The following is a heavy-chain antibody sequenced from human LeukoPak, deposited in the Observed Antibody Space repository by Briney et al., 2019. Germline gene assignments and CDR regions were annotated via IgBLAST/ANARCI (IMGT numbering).Heavy chain of an antibody. V-gene: IGHV3-9*01. CDR2: ISWNSGYI. CDR1: GFTFDNYA. J-gene: IGHJ4*02. CDR3: AKDRRSSWTGGYFDY. D-gene: IGHD6-13*01. Sequence: PGRTLRLSCAASGFTFDNYAMHWVRQAPGKGLEWVSGISWNSGYIVYADSVKGRFSISRDNAKNSLYLQMNSLRAEDTALYYCAKDRRSSWTGGYFDYWGQGTLATVS.